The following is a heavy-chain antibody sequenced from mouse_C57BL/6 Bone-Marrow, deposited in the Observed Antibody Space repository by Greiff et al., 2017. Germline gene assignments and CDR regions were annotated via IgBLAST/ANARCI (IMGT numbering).Heavy chain of an antibody. J-gene: IGHJ1*03. D-gene: IGHD1-1*01. CDR3: ARESSVPLYCYSSGERLYFDV. CDR1: GYTFTDYY. CDR2: IGPGSGST. V-gene: IGHV1-77*01. Sequence: QVQLQQSGAELVKPGASVKISCKASGYTFTDYYINWVKQRPGQGLEWIGKIGPGSGSTYYNEKFKGKATLTADKSSSTAYMQLSSLTSEDSAVYFGARESSVPLYCYSSGERLYFDVWGKGTTVTVSS.